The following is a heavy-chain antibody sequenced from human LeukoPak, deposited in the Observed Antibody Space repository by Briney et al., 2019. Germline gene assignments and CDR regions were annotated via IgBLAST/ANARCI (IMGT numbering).Heavy chain of an antibody. J-gene: IGHJ6*03. V-gene: IGHV3-48*03. CDR1: GFSFSNNE. CDR2: ISRGGGTI. Sequence: GGSLRLSCEASGFSFSNNEMNWVRQAPGRGLEWVSYISRGGGTIYYADSVKGRFTISRDNAKNSLYLQMNSLRAEDTAVYYCARGIAVAHYYYYYMDVWGKGTTVTISS. CDR3: ARGIAVAHYYYYYMDV. D-gene: IGHD6-19*01.